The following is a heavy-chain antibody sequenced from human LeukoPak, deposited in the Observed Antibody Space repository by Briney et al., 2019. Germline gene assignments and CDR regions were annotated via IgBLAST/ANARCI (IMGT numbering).Heavy chain of an antibody. D-gene: IGHD5-18*01. CDR3: ARELGGYSYGHFDY. CDR2: IIPIFGTA. CDR1: GGTFSSYA. J-gene: IGHJ4*02. V-gene: IGHV1-69*05. Sequence: SVKVSCKASGGTFSSYAISWVRQAPGQGLEWMGGIIPIFGTANYAQKFQGRVTITTDESTSTAYLELSSLRSEDTAVYYCARELGGYSYGHFDYWGQGTLVTVSS.